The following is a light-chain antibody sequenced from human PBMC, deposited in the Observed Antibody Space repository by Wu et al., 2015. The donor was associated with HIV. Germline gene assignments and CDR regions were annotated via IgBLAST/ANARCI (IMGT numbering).Light chain of an antibody. V-gene: IGKV3-11*01. CDR2: NTF. CDR3: QQYNSNAVT. CDR1: QSICNF. Sequence: EIVLTQSPATLSVSPGERATLSCRASQSICNFFAWFQQKPGQAPRLLIYNTFTRATGTPARFSGSGSGTDFTLTISSLQPDDFATYYCQQYNSNAVTFGQGTRLDIK. J-gene: IGKJ2*01.